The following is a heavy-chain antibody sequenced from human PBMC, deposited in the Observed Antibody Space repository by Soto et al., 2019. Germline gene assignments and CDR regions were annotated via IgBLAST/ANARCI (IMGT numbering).Heavy chain of an antibody. Sequence: EVQLLESGGGLVQPGGSLRLSCVASGFSFSSYAMSWVRKAPGKGLEWVSAVSANGGTTYYVDSVKGRFTISRDNSKNTLYLQMNSLRAEDTGIYYCANGGTGKGYFDNWGQGALVTVSS. CDR3: ANGGTGKGYFDN. J-gene: IGHJ4*02. V-gene: IGHV3-23*01. CDR1: GFSFSSYA. D-gene: IGHD3-16*01. CDR2: VSANGGTT.